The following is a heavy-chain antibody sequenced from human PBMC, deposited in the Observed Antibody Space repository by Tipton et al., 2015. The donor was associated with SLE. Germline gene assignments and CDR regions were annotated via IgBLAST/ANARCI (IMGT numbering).Heavy chain of an antibody. Sequence: TLSLTCTVSGGSISSYYWSWIRQPPGKGLEWIGYIYTSGSTNYNPSLKSRVTISVDTSKNQFSMKLRSVTAADTAVYYCARLEYGSGWYNWFDPWGQGTLVTVSS. CDR1: GGSISSYY. CDR2: IYTSGST. J-gene: IGHJ5*02. D-gene: IGHD6-19*01. V-gene: IGHV4-4*09. CDR3: ARLEYGSGWYNWFDP.